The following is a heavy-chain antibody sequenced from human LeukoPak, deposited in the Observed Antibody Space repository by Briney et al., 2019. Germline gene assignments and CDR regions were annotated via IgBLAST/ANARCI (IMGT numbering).Heavy chain of an antibody. Sequence: PSETLSLTCAVYGGSFSGYYWSWLRQPPGKGLEWIGEINHSGSTNYNPSLKSRVTISVDTSKNQFSLKLSSVTAADTAVYYCARANLYYDFWSGYYSPFDYWGQGTLVTVSS. CDR2: INHSGST. D-gene: IGHD3-3*01. CDR1: GGSFSGYY. V-gene: IGHV4-34*01. J-gene: IGHJ4*02. CDR3: ARANLYYDFWSGYYSPFDY.